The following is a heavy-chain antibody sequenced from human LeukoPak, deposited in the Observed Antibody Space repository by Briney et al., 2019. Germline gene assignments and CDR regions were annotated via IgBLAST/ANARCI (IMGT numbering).Heavy chain of an antibody. Sequence: SETLSLTCTVSGASISITSYYWGWIRQPPGKGLEWIGSIYYSGSTYYNPSLKSRVTISVDTSKNQFSLKLSSVTAADTAVYYCARDGGSGSDLWGQGTLVTVSS. V-gene: IGHV4-39*07. D-gene: IGHD3-10*01. J-gene: IGHJ4*02. CDR2: IYYSGST. CDR1: GASISITSYY. CDR3: ARDGGSGSDL.